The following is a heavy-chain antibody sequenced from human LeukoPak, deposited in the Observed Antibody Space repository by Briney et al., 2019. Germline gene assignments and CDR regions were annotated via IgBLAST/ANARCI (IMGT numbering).Heavy chain of an antibody. D-gene: IGHD5-12*01. CDR3: ARDRSGYDNLDY. J-gene: IGHJ4*02. V-gene: IGHV1-18*01. Sequence: GASVKVSCKASGYTFTSYGISWVRQAPGQGLEWMGWISAYNGNTNYAQKLQGRVTMTTDTSTSTAYMELSSLRSEDTAVYYCARDRSGYDNLDYWGQGTLVTVSS. CDR1: GYTFTSYG. CDR2: ISAYNGNT.